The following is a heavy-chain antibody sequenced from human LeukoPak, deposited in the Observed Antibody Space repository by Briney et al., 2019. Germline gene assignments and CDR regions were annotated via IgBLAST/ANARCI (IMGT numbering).Heavy chain of an antibody. Sequence: HPGGSLRLSCAASGFTLSSYAMSWVRQAPGKGLEWVSAISDSGNTYHADSVKGRFTISGDSSKNTLFLQMNRLRPEDAAVYYCAKAPVTTCRGAYCYPFDYWGQGTLVTVSS. CDR3: AKAPVTTCRGAYCYPFDY. J-gene: IGHJ4*02. CDR1: GFTLSSYA. D-gene: IGHD2-21*01. V-gene: IGHV3-23*01. CDR2: ISDSGNT.